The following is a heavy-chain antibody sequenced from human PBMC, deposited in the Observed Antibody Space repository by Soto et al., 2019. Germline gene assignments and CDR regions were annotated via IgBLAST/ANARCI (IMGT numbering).Heavy chain of an antibody. CDR3: AKARYCSGGSCYHPTSYYYYGMDV. Sequence: VGSLRLSCAASGFTFSSYGMHWVRQAPGKGLEWVAVISYDGSNKYYADSVKGRFTISRDNSKNTLYLQMNSLRAEDTAVYYCAKARYCSGGSCYHPTSYYYYGMDVWGQGATVTVSS. D-gene: IGHD2-15*01. J-gene: IGHJ6*02. CDR2: ISYDGSNK. CDR1: GFTFSSYG. V-gene: IGHV3-30*18.